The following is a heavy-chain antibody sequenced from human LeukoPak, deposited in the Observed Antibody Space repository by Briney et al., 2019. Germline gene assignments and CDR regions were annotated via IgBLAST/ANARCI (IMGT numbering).Heavy chain of an antibody. CDR3: ARDGSSIYGSGSYSDY. J-gene: IGHJ4*02. CDR1: GYTFTGYY. CDR2: INPNSGGT. D-gene: IGHD3-10*01. V-gene: IGHV1-2*04. Sequence: GASVKVSCKASGYTFTGYYMHWVRQAPGQGLEWMGWINPNSGGTNYAQKFQGWVTMTRDTSISTAYMELSRLRSDDTAVYYCARDGSSIYGSGSYSDYWGQGTLVTVSS.